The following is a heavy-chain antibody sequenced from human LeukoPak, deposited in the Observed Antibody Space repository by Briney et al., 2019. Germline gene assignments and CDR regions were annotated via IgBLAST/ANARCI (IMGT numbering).Heavy chain of an antibody. CDR2: IYPGDSDT. Sequence: PGESLKISCKGSGYSFTSYWIGRVRQMPGKGLEWMGIIYPGDSDTRYSPSFQGQVTISADKSISTAYLQWSSLKASDTAMYYCATLRYFDWLLPAEYFQHWGQGTLVTVSS. D-gene: IGHD3-9*01. CDR1: GYSFTSYW. CDR3: ATLRYFDWLLPAEYFQH. V-gene: IGHV5-51*01. J-gene: IGHJ1*01.